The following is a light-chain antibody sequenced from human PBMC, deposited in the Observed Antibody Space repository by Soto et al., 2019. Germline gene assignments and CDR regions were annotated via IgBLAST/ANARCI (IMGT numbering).Light chain of an antibody. CDR1: QSISRG. J-gene: IGKJ2*01. CDR2: WAS. CDR3: QQFKSYPYT. V-gene: IGKV1-5*03. Sequence: DIQMTQSPSTLSASVGDRVIITCRASQSISRGLAWYQQKPGEAPKLLIYWASSLESGVTSRFSGSGSGTEFTLTISSLQPDDFATYYCQQFKSYPYTFGQGTKLEIK.